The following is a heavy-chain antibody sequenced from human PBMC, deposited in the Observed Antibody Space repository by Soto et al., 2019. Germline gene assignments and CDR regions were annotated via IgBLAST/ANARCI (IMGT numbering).Heavy chain of an antibody. CDR1: GYTFTSYD. J-gene: IGHJ6*03. CDR2: MNPNSGNT. D-gene: IGHD3-10*01. V-gene: IGHV1-8*01. CDR3: ARKYYGSGSYHYYMEV. Sequence: ASVKVSCKASGYTFTSYDINWVRQATGQGLEWMGWMNPNSGNTGYAQKFQGRVTMTRNTSISTAYMELSSLRSEDTAVYYCARKYYGSGSYHYYMEVWGKGTTVTVSS.